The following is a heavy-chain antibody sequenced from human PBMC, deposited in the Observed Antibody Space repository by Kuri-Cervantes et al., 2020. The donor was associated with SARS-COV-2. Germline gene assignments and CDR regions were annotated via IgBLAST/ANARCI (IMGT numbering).Heavy chain of an antibody. Sequence: LRLSCAVSRGSVTSGGYYWSWIRQHPVRGRECLGSIHNSGSPNSNPSLKSRVTRSVNTSDNRVSRKLTSVTAADTAVYYCARGGGGGYFAPSHFGYWGQGTLVTVSS. D-gene: IGHD2-21*02. CDR2: IHNSGSP. V-gene: IGHV4-31*02. CDR3: ARGGGGGYFAPSHFGY. J-gene: IGHJ4*02. CDR1: RGSVTSGGYY.